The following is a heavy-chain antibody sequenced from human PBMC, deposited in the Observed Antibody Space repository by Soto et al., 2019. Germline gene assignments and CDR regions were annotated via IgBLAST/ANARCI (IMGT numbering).Heavy chain of an antibody. Sequence: QVQLVQSGAEVKKPGSSVKVSCKASGGTFSSYAISWVRQAPGQGLEWLGGIIPIFGTANYAQKFQGRVTITADKSTSTAYMELSSLRSEDTAVYYCAPYYYASSGYVDPNWFDPWGQGTLVTVSS. CDR3: APYYYASSGYVDPNWFDP. CDR2: IIPIFGTA. D-gene: IGHD3-22*01. J-gene: IGHJ5*02. V-gene: IGHV1-69*06. CDR1: GGTFSSYA.